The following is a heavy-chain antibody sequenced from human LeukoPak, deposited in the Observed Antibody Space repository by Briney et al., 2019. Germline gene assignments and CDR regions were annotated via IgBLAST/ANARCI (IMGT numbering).Heavy chain of an antibody. CDR3: ARDRQLVRFGFDY. CDR2: IYYSGST. D-gene: IGHD6-13*01. Sequence: SETLSLTCTVSGGSISNYYWSWIRQPPGKGLEWIGYIYYSGSTNYNPSLKSRVTISVDTSKNQFSLKLSSVTAADTAVYYCARDRQLVRFGFDYWGQGTLVTVSS. V-gene: IGHV4-59*01. J-gene: IGHJ4*02. CDR1: GGSISNYY.